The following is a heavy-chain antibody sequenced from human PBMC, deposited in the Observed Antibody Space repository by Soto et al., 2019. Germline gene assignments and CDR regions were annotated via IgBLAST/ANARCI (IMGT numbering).Heavy chain of an antibody. CDR2: ISTDGSST. CDR3: ARGGTVTTRWGLFDY. CDR1: GFTFSSFW. J-gene: IGHJ4*02. D-gene: IGHD4-17*01. Sequence: EVQLVESGGGLVQPGGSLRLSCAASGFTFSSFWMHWVRQTPGKGPVWVSRISTDGSSTAYAASVKGRFTSSRDSVKNTLYLQMESLRAEDTAIYYFARGGTVTTRWGLFDYLGQGTLVTVSS. V-gene: IGHV3-74*01.